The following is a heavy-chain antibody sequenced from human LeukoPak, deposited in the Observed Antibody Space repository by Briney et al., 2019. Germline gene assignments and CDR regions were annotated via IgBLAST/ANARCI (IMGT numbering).Heavy chain of an antibody. CDR3: ARSLRYCSSTSCYGAGMDV. D-gene: IGHD2-2*01. CDR2: INHSGSN. V-gene: IGHV4-34*01. J-gene: IGHJ6*02. CDR1: GGSFSGYY. Sequence: SETLSLTCAVYGGSFSGYYWSWIRQPPGKGLEWIWEINHSGSNNYNPSLKSRVTMSVDTSKNQFSLKLSSVTAADTAVYYCARSLRYCSSTSCYGAGMDVWGQGTTVTVSS.